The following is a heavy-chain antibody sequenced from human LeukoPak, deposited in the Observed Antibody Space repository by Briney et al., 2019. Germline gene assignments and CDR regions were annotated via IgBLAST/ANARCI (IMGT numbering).Heavy chain of an antibody. CDR1: GGSFSGYY. J-gene: IGHJ4*02. V-gene: IGHV4-34*01. Sequence: SETLSLTCAVYGGSFSGYYWSWIRQPPGKGLEWIGEINHSGSTNYNPSLKSRVTISVDTSKNQFSLKLSSVTAADTAVYYCARGGCYGSGSYYNYIYWGQGALVTVSS. CDR2: INHSGST. CDR3: ARGGCYGSGSYYNYIY. D-gene: IGHD3-10*01.